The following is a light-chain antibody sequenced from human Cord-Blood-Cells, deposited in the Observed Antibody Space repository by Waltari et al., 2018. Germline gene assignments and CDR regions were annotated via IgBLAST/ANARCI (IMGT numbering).Light chain of an antibody. CDR3: QSYDSSLSVWV. V-gene: IGLV1-40*01. CDR1: SYNIRAGYD. CDR2: GNS. Sequence: QSVLTQPPSVSGAPGQRVTISCTGSSYNIRAGYDVHWYQQLPGTAPKLLIYGNSNRPSGVPDRFSGSKSGTSASLAITGLQAEDEADYYCQSYDSSLSVWVFGGGTKLTVL. J-gene: IGLJ3*02.